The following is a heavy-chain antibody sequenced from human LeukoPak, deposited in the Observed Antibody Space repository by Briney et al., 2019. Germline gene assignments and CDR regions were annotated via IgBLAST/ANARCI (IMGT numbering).Heavy chain of an antibody. D-gene: IGHD2-15*01. V-gene: IGHV3-23*01. CDR1: GFTFSSYA. J-gene: IGHJ4*02. Sequence: QTGGSLRLSCAASGFTFSSYAMSWVRQAPGKGLEWVSAISGSGGSTYYADSVKGRFTISRDNSKNTLYLQMNSPRAEDTAVYYCAKDDEYCSGGSCYSGFGFDYWGQGTLVTVSS. CDR2: ISGSGGST. CDR3: AKDDEYCSGGSCYSGFGFDY.